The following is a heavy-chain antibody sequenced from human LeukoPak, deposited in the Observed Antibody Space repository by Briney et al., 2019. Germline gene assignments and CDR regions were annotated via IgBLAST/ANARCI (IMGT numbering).Heavy chain of an antibody. D-gene: IGHD2-2*01. V-gene: IGHV1-69*05. CDR1: GGTFSSYA. CDR3: ARGMGGCSSTSCYYYYYYMDV. Sequence: ASVKVSCKASGGTFSSYAIRWVRQAPGQGLEWMGGIIPIFGTANYAQKFQGRVTITTDESTSTAYMELSSLRSEDTAVYYCARGMGGCSSTSCYYYYYYMDVWGKGTTVTVSS. CDR2: IIPIFGTA. J-gene: IGHJ6*03.